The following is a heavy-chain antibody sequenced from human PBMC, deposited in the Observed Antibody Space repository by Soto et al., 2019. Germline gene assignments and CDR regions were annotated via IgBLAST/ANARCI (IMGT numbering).Heavy chain of an antibody. CDR3: ARDHPHSYGVYYFDY. CDR2: IYSSGST. J-gene: IGHJ4*02. Sequence: QVQLQESGPGLVKPSETLSLTCTVSGGSISNYYWNWIRQSPGKGLEWIGYIYSSGSTHYNPSLQNPVTISIDTSKNQVSLKVNSVTAADTAVYYCARDHPHSYGVYYFDYWGQGTPVTVSS. CDR1: GGSISNYY. V-gene: IGHV4-59*01. D-gene: IGHD5-18*01.